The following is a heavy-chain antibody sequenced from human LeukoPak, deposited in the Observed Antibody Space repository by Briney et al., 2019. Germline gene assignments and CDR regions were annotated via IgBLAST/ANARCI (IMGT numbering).Heavy chain of an antibody. CDR2: IRTYNGNT. CDR1: GYTFTSYG. Sequence: ASVKVSCKASGYTFTSYGIGWVRQAPGQGLEWMGWIRTYNGNTYYAQNLQGRVTMTTDKSASTAYMELRSPRSDDTAVYYCARYLGYCSTSSCFEFDYWAQGTLVTVSS. CDR3: ARYLGYCSTSSCFEFDY. J-gene: IGHJ4*02. D-gene: IGHD2-2*01. V-gene: IGHV1-18*01.